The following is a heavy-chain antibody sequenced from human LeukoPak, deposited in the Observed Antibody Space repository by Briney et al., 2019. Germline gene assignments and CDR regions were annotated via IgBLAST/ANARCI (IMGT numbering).Heavy chain of an antibody. J-gene: IGHJ6*03. CDR1: GYTFTSYY. V-gene: IGHV1-46*01. D-gene: IGHD3-10*01. CDR2: INPSGGST. Sequence: ASVKASCKASGYTFTSYYMHWVRQAPEQGLEWMGIINPSGGSTSYAQKFQGRVTMTRGTSTSTVYMELSSLRSEDTAVYYCARAGSYYYYMDVWGKGTTVTVSS. CDR3: ARAGSYYYYMDV.